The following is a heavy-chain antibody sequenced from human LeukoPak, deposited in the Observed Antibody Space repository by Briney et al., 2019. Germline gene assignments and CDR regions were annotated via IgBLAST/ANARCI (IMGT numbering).Heavy chain of an antibody. J-gene: IGHJ6*02. CDR2: ISSSSSYI. CDR1: GFTFSSYS. Sequence: GGSLRLSCAASGFTFSSYSMNWVRQAPGKGLEWVSSISSSSSYIYYADSVEGRFTISRDNAKNSLYLQMNSLRAEDTAVYYCARDHLREPRGIAARSRRYYYGMDVWGQGTTVTVSS. D-gene: IGHD6-6*01. V-gene: IGHV3-21*01. CDR3: ARDHLREPRGIAARSRRYYYGMDV.